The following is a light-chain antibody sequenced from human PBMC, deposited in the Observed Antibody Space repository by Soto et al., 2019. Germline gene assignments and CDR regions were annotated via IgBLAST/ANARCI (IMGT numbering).Light chain of an antibody. CDR2: DVS. Sequence: QSALTQPASVSGSPGQSITISCTGTSSDVGGYNYVSWYQQHPGKAPNLMIYDVSNRPSGVSSRFSGSKSGNTASLTISGRQAEDEADYYCSSYTTSSTYVFGTGTKVTVL. CDR1: SSDVGGYNY. V-gene: IGLV2-14*03. J-gene: IGLJ1*01. CDR3: SSYTTSSTYV.